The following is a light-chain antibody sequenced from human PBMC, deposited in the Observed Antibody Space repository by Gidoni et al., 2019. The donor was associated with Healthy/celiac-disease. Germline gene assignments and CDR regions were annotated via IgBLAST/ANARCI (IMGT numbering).Light chain of an antibody. Sequence: IVLTPSPATLSLSPGERATLSCRASQSVSSYLAWYQQKPGQAPRLLIDDASNRATGIPARFSGSGSGTDFTLTISSLEPEDFAVYYCQQRSNWRTFGQXTKLEIK. V-gene: IGKV3-11*01. CDR3: QQRSNWRT. CDR2: DAS. CDR1: QSVSSY. J-gene: IGKJ2*01.